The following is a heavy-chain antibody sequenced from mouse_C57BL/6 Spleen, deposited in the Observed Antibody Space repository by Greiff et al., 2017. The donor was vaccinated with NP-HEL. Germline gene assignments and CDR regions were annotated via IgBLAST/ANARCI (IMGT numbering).Heavy chain of an antibody. V-gene: IGHV14-1*01. CDR2: IDPEDGDT. J-gene: IGHJ3*01. Sequence: EVQLQQSGAELVRPGASVKLSCTASGFNIKDYYMHWVKQRPEQGLEWIGRIDPEDGDTEYAPKFQGKATMTADTSSNTAYLQLSSLTSEDTAVYYCTTSRYDYDSWFAYWGQGTLVTVSA. D-gene: IGHD2-4*01. CDR3: TTSRYDYDSWFAY. CDR1: GFNIKDYY.